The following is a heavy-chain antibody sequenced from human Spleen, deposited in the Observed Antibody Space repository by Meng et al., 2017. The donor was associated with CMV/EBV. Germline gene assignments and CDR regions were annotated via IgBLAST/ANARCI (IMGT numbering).Heavy chain of an antibody. CDR3: ARARLDSSSCYYFDF. V-gene: IGHV1-18*01. J-gene: IGHJ4*02. Sequence: TGFTVTSYGSSLRRHATGQGLEWMGWISAKYANTKYAQNLQGRVTMTTDTSTSTVYMELMILRADDTAVCYCARARLDSSSCYYFDFWGQGTLVTVSS. CDR1: GFTVTSYG. D-gene: IGHD6-13*01. CDR2: ISAKYANT.